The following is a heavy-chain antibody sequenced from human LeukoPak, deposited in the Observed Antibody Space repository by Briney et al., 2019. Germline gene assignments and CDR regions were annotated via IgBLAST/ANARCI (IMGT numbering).Heavy chain of an antibody. J-gene: IGHJ4*02. CDR2: IYYSGST. CDR3: ARERAHCSGGSCYSNLIDY. D-gene: IGHD2-15*01. CDR1: GGSISSYY. Sequence: PSETLSLTCTVSGGSISSYYWSWIRQPPGKGLEWIGYIYYSGSTNYNPYLKSRVTISVDTSKNQFSLKLSSVTAADTAVYYCARERAHCSGGSCYSNLIDYWGQGTLVTVSS. V-gene: IGHV4-59*12.